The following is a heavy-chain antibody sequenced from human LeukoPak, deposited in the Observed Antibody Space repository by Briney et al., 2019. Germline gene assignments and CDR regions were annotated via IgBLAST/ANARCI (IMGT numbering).Heavy chain of an antibody. D-gene: IGHD6-19*01. Sequence: GGSLRLSCAASGFSVTNIYISWVRQAPGEGLEWVSVIYSGGSTYYGESVKGRFTMSRDNSKNTLYLQMNSLRAEDTAVYYCAREVYRSGMYNGFHLWGQGTLVTVSS. V-gene: IGHV3-53*01. CDR2: IYSGGST. CDR3: AREVYRSGMYNGFHL. J-gene: IGHJ5*02. CDR1: GFSVTNIY.